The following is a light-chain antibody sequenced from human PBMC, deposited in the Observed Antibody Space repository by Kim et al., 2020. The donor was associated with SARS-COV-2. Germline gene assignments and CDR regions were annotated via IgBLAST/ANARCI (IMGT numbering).Light chain of an antibody. V-gene: IGKV3-11*01. Sequence: LSPGERATLSCRASQSVSTYLAWYQHKPGQAPRLLIYDAFNRATGIPARFSGSGSGTDFTLTISSLEPEDFAVYYCQHRGNWPLTFGGGTKVDIK. CDR1: QSVSTY. J-gene: IGKJ4*01. CDR3: QHRGNWPLT. CDR2: DAF.